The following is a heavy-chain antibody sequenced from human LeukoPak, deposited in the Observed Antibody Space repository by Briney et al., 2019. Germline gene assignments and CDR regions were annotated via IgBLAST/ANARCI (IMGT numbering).Heavy chain of an antibody. Sequence: GASVKVSCKASGGTFSSYAISWVRQAPGQGLEWMGWINPNSGGTNSAQKFQGRVTMPRDTSINTAYMELSRLRYDDTAVYFCARAGGSGTYEFFDNWGQGTLVTVSS. CDR1: GGTFSSYA. V-gene: IGHV1-2*02. D-gene: IGHD1-26*01. CDR3: ARAGGSGTYEFFDN. CDR2: INPNSGGT. J-gene: IGHJ4*02.